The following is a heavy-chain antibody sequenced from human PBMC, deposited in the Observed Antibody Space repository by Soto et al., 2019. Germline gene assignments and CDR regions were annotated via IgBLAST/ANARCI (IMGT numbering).Heavy chain of an antibody. V-gene: IGHV3-15*01. CDR1: GAPFSDHW. CDR2: IKSRKDGGTI. CDR3: TAETYCGGGSCPEY. Sequence: GGSLRLSCVVSGAPFSDHWMSWVRQAPGKGLEWVARIKSRKDGGTIEYAAPVRGRITISRDDEKNTLYLQMNSLKTEDTAVYYCTAETYCGGGSCPEYWGQGTLVTVSS. J-gene: IGHJ4*02. D-gene: IGHD2-15*01.